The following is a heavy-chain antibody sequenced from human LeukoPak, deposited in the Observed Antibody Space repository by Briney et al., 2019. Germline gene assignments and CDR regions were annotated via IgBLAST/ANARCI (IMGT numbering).Heavy chain of an antibody. CDR3: ARGSYCSGGSCYPLFDY. Sequence: GGSLRLSCAASGFTFSSYAMSWVRQAPGKGLEWVSGIYSDGSTYYADSVKGRFTISRDNSKNTLYLQVNSLRAEDTAVYYCARGSYCSGGSCYPLFDYWGQGTLVTVSS. J-gene: IGHJ4*02. CDR1: GFTFSSYA. CDR2: IYSDGST. D-gene: IGHD2-15*01. V-gene: IGHV3-53*01.